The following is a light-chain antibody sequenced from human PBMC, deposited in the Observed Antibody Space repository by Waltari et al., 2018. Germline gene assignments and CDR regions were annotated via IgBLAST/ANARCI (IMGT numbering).Light chain of an antibody. J-gene: IGKJ2*01. V-gene: IGKV4-1*01. Sequence: DIVMTQSPDSLAVSLCERATINCKSSQSVLYSSNNKNYLAWYQQKPGQPPKLLIYWASTRESGVPDRFSGSGSGTDFTLTISSLQAEDVAVYYCQQDYSSPHTFGQGTKLEI. CDR3: QQDYSSPHT. CDR1: QSVLYSSNNKNY. CDR2: WAS.